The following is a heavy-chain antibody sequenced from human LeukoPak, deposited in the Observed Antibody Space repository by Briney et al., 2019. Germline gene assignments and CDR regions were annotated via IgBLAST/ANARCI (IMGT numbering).Heavy chain of an antibody. CDR3: VRDILEGFFDS. J-gene: IGHJ4*02. Sequence: PGGSLRLSCAASGFTFSTYNMSWVRQAPGKGLEWVSYISSSSSVIYYSDSVKGRFTISRDNAKNSLYLQMNSPRDEDTAVYYCVRDILEGFFDSWGQGTLVTVSS. V-gene: IGHV3-48*02. D-gene: IGHD1-1*01. CDR1: GFTFSTYN. CDR2: ISSSSSVI.